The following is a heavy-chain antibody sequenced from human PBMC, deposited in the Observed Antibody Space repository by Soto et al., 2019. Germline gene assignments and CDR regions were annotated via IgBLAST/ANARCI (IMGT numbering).Heavy chain of an antibody. CDR3: ARAYSVVAKNAFDI. D-gene: IGHD2-15*01. J-gene: IGHJ3*02. Sequence: PSETLSLTCAVYGGSFSGYYWSWIRQPPGKGLEWIGEINHSGSTNYNPSLKSRITISIDTSKNQISLKLSTVTNADTTVYYCARAYSVVAKNAFDIWGQGTMVTVSS. V-gene: IGHV4-34*01. CDR1: GGSFSGYY. CDR2: INHSGST.